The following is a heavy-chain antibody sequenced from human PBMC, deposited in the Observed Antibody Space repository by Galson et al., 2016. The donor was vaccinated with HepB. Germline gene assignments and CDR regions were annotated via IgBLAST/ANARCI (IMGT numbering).Heavy chain of an antibody. J-gene: IGHJ4*02. D-gene: IGHD1-26*01. CDR2: ISSNGGST. CDR3: VKRGQERSSDY. CDR1: GFTFSSYA. Sequence: SLRLSCAASGFTFSSYAMYWVRQAPGKGLEYVSAISSNGGSTYYADSVKGRFTISRDNSKNTLYLQMSSLRAEDTAVYYCVKRGQERSSDYWGQGTLVTVSS. V-gene: IGHV3-64D*08.